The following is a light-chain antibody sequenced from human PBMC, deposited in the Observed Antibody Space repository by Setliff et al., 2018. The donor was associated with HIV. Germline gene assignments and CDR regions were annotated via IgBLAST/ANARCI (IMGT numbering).Light chain of an antibody. V-gene: IGLV2-11*01. Sequence: SALTQPRSVSGSPGQSVTISCTGTSSDVGGYNYVSWYHQHPGKAPKLMISDVSKRPSGVPDRFSGSKSGNTASLTISGLQAEDEADYYCCSYAGNAYVFGAGTKV. CDR1: SSDVGGYNY. CDR3: CSYAGNAYV. J-gene: IGLJ1*01. CDR2: DVS.